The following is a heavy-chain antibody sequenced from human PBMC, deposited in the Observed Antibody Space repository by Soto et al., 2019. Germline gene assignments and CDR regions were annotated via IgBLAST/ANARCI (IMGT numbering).Heavy chain of an antibody. CDR2: ISYDGSNK. CDR3: AREYYYDSSGYTYYYYGMDV. J-gene: IGHJ6*02. D-gene: IGHD3-22*01. Sequence: GGSLRLSCAASGFTFSSYSMHWVRQAPGKGLEWVAVISYDGSNKYYADSVKGRFTISRDNSKNTLYLQMNSLRAEDTAVYYCAREYYYDSSGYTYYYYGMDVWGQGTTVTVSS. V-gene: IGHV3-30-3*01. CDR1: GFTFSSYS.